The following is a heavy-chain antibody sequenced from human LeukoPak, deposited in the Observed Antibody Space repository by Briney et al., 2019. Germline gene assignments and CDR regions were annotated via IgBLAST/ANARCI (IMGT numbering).Heavy chain of an antibody. J-gene: IGHJ5*02. CDR3: ARAPGVRGSYRFSWFDP. CDR2: INHSGST. D-gene: IGHD3-16*02. V-gene: IGHV4-34*01. CDR1: GGSFSGYY. Sequence: SETLSLTCAVYGGSFSGYYWSWIRRPPGKGLEWIGEINHSGSTNYNPSLKSRVTISVDTSKNQFSLKLSSVTAADTAVHYCARAPGVRGSYRFSWFDPWGQGTLVTVSS.